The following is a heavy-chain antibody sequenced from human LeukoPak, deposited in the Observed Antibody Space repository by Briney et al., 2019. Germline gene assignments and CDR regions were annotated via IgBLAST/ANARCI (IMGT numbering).Heavy chain of an antibody. CDR2: ISAYSGNT. CDR3: ARDRTTGSYSGY. V-gene: IGHV1-18*01. Sequence: ASVKVSCKASGYTFTSYGISWVRQAPGQGLEWMGWISAYSGNTNYAQKLQGRVTMTTDTSTSTAYMELRSLTSDDTAAYYCARDRTTGSYSGYWGQGTLVTVSS. J-gene: IGHJ4*02. CDR1: GYTFTSYG. D-gene: IGHD2/OR15-2a*01.